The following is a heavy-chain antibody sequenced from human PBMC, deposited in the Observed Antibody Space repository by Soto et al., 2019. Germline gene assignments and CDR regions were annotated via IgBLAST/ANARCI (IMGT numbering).Heavy chain of an antibody. CDR1: GGSISSGGYS. V-gene: IGHV4-30-2*01. Sequence: SETLSLTCAVSGGSISSGGYSWSWIRQPPGQGLEWIGYSYHSGSSSYNPSLRSRVTISVDRSKSQFSLHLASVTAADTAMYYCARGLGDTAMLRFDPWGQGIMVTVSS. D-gene: IGHD5-18*01. CDR2: SYHSGSS. CDR3: ARGLGDTAMLRFDP. J-gene: IGHJ5*02.